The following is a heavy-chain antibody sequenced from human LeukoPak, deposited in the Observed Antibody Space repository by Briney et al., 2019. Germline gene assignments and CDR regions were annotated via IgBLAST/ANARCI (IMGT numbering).Heavy chain of an antibody. J-gene: IGHJ4*02. CDR2: ISYDGSNK. CDR1: GFTFSSYA. V-gene: IGHV3-30*04. Sequence: GGSLRLSCAASGFTFSSYAMHWVRQAPGKGLEWVAVISYDGSNKYYADSVKGRFTISRDNSKNTLYLQMNSLRAEDTAVYYRARGAKPIFDYWGQGTLVIVSS. CDR3: ARGAKPIFDY.